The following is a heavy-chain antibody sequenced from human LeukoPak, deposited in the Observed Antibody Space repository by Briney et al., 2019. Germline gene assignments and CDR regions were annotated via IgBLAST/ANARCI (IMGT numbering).Heavy chain of an antibody. CDR3: ARVRLLWFGELSFYMDV. Sequence: ASVKVSCKASGYTFTSYAMNWVRQAPGQGLEWMGWINTNTGNPTYAQGFTGRFVFSLDTSVSTAYLQISSLKAEDTAVYYRARVRLLWFGELSFYMDVWGKGTTVTVSS. D-gene: IGHD3-10*01. V-gene: IGHV7-4-1*02. CDR1: GYTFTSYA. J-gene: IGHJ6*03. CDR2: INTNTGNP.